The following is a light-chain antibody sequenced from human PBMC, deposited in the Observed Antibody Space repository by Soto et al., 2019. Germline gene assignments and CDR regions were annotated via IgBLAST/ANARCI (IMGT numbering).Light chain of an antibody. J-gene: IGKJ1*01. CDR1: QSITNNY. Sequence: EIVLAQSPGTLSLSPGERATLSCRASQSITNNYLAWYQQKPGQAPRLLIYSASSRATGIPDRFSGSGSGTDFTLTISRLEPEDFAVYYCQEYGTSRAFGQGTRVESK. V-gene: IGKV3-20*01. CDR2: SAS. CDR3: QEYGTSRA.